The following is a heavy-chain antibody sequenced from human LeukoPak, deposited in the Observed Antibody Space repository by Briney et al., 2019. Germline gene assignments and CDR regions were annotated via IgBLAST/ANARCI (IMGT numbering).Heavy chain of an antibody. Sequence: GESLRLSCVASGFTFSSFGMTGVRQAPGKGLEWVSTISGSGDGTYYAESVKGRFTISRDNSKNTLYLQMNSLRVDDTAVYYCARTYSSDYWGQGTLVTVSS. D-gene: IGHD6-13*01. CDR2: ISGSGDGT. CDR1: GFTFSSFG. J-gene: IGHJ4*02. CDR3: ARTYSSDY. V-gene: IGHV3-23*01.